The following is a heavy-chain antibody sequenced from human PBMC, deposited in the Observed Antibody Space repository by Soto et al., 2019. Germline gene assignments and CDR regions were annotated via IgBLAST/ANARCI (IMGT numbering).Heavy chain of an antibody. Sequence: QVQLVQSGAEVKKPGASVKISCKASGYTFIHYYIHWVRQAPGQGLEWMAIINPNGGSTNYAQKFQGRVHVTSHTSTTPDSMALNSLESDDTAVYFCARSLLQGDFWGQGTRVTVSS. D-gene: IGHD2-21*01. CDR3: ARSLLQGDF. J-gene: IGHJ4*02. CDR1: GYTFIHYY. V-gene: IGHV1-46*01. CDR2: INPNGGST.